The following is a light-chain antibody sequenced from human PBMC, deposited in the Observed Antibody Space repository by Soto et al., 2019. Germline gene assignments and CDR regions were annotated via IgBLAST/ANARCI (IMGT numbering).Light chain of an antibody. Sequence: DIQMTQSPPSLSASVGDRVTITCRASQDIRNFVAWYQQKPGKAPMLLIYAASTLHSGVPSRFSGSGSGTDITLTINRLQADAVASYCCQSYSSAPVFGQGTKVEIK. V-gene: IGKV1-27*01. CDR3: QSYSSAPV. CDR2: AAS. J-gene: IGKJ2*01. CDR1: QDIRNF.